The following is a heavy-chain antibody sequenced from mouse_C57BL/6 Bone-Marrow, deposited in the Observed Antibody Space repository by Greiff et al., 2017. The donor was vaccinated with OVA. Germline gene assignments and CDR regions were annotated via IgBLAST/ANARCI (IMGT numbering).Heavy chain of an antibody. J-gene: IGHJ2*01. CDR1: GYTFTSYT. CDR3: TRGYYFDY. Sequence: VQLQQSGAELARPGASVKMSCKASGYTFTSYTIHWVTQRPGQGLEWIGYIDPTNDYTNYNQKFKGKAKLTADQSSRTAYMQLSSLTSEDSAVYYCTRGYYFDYWGQGTTLTVSS. V-gene: IGHV1-4*01. CDR2: IDPTNDYT.